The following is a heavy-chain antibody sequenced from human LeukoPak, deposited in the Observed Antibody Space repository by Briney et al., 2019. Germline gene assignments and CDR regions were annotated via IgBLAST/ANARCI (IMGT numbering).Heavy chain of an antibody. CDR2: INSDGSST. V-gene: IGHV3-74*01. CDR1: TFTLSIYW. D-gene: IGHD3-16*01. J-gene: IGHJ4*02. Sequence: GRSLTLSSAVATFTLSIYWMQWVSQAPGKGLVWVSRINSDGSSTGYADSVKGRFTISRDNSKNTLHLQMSSLRADDTAVYYCVKSATWADFDSWGQGTLVPVSS. CDR3: VKSATWADFDS.